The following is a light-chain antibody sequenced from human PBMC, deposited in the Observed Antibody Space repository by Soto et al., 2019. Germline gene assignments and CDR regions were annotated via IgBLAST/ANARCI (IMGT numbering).Light chain of an antibody. CDR2: KTS. J-gene: IGKJ1*01. V-gene: IGKV1-5*03. CDR3: PHCTEYSWT. CDR1: QSLTMW. Sequence: DIHMTQSPSTLSASVGDRVTMTCRASQSLTMWLAWYQQKRGKAPNLMIYKTSSLESGVPSRFSGSGSGTESTLTISILQHDDVVSYYRPHCTEYSWTFGQGTKVEVK.